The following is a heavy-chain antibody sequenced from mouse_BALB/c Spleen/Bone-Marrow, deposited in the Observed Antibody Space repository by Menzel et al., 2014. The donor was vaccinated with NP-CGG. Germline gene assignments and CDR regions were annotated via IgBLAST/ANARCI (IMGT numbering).Heavy chain of an antibody. CDR2: IYPHTSDT. CDR1: GYPFTDYI. Sequence: EVQLQKSGPELVKPGASVKISCKASGYPFTDYIMHWVRQSHGKSLEWIGYIYPHTSDTGYNQKFKSKATLTVDISSSTAYMVLRSLTSEDSAVYYCVRAPPITSVVTRDYWGQGTTLTVSS. V-gene: IGHV1S29*02. CDR3: VRAPPITSVVTRDY. J-gene: IGHJ2*01. D-gene: IGHD1-1*01.